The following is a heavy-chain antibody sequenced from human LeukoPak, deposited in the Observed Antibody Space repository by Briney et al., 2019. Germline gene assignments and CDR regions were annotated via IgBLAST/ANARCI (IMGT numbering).Heavy chain of an antibody. D-gene: IGHD1-14*01. V-gene: IGHV1-3*01. CDR2: INGGSGRT. CDR1: GYNFSSYA. Sequence: ASVKVSCKAVGYNFSSYAMNWVRQAPGQRLEWMGWINGGSGRTKYSQNFQGRVTITRDTSASTAYMELSSLRSEDTAVYYCAWYLDVWGQGTTVTVSS. CDR3: AWYLDV. J-gene: IGHJ6*02.